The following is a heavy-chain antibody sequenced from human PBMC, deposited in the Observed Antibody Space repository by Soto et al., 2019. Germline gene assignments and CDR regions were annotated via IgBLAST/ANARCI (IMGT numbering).Heavy chain of an antibody. V-gene: IGHV3-23*01. Sequence: GGSLRLSCVASGFTFTSYVMSWVRQAPGKGLEWVSAISAGGDTSKYADSVKGRFTISRDKSKNTLYLQVNSLRDEDTGVYYCARHLPWPNSWFDPWGQGTLVTVSS. CDR3: ARHLPWPNSWFDP. CDR1: GFTFTSYV. D-gene: IGHD5-12*01. J-gene: IGHJ5*02. CDR2: ISAGGDTS.